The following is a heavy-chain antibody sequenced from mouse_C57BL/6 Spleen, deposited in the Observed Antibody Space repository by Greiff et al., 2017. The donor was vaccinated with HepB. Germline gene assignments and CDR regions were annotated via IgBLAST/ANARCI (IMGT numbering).Heavy chain of an antibody. J-gene: IGHJ3*01. V-gene: IGHV5-6*01. D-gene: IGHD2-2*01. CDR2: ISSGGSYT. CDR1: GFTFSSYG. CDR3: ARLVYYGYDGFAY. Sequence: EVQVVESGGDLVKPGGSLKLSCAASGFTFSSYGMSWVRQTPDKRLEWVATISSGGSYTYYPDSVKGRFTISRDNAKNTLYLQMSSLKSEDTAMYYCARLVYYGYDGFAYWGQGTLVTVSA.